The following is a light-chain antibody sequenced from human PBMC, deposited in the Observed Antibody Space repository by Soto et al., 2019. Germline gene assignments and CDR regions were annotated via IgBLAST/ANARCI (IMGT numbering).Light chain of an antibody. Sequence: QSALTQPASVSGSPGQSITISCTGTSSDIGTYNYVSWYQQHAGKAPKLMIYDVSYRPSGVSNRFSGSKSGNTASLTISGLQAEDEADYYCSSYTTSSTLVFGGGTKLTVL. CDR2: DVS. V-gene: IGLV2-14*03. CDR1: SSDIGTYNY. J-gene: IGLJ3*02. CDR3: SSYTTSSTLV.